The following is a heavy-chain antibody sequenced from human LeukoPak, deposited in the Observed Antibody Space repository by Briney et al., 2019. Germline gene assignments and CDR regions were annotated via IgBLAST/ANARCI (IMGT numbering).Heavy chain of an antibody. CDR2: IYYSGST. CDR3: ARHAEYYDTDFDY. V-gene: IGHV4-39*01. Sequence: SETLSLTCTVSGGSLSSSSYYWGWIRQPPGKGLEWIRSIYYSGSTYYNPSLKSRVTISVDTSKNQFSLKLGSVTAADTAVYYCARHAEYYDTDFDYWGQGTLVTVSP. D-gene: IGHD3-22*01. CDR1: GGSLSSSSYY. J-gene: IGHJ4*02.